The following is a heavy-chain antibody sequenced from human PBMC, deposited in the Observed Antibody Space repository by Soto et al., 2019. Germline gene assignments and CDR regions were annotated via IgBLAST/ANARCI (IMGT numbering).Heavy chain of an antibody. D-gene: IGHD2-21*01. Sequence: QVQLVESGGGVVQPGRSLRLSCAASGFTFSTYTLHWVRQAPGKGLEWVAVISFDGSNKYYADSLEGRFTISRDNSKNTLYLEMNSLRAEDTGLYYCARDYSTTAPVDYWGQGTLVTVSS. CDR2: ISFDGSNK. V-gene: IGHV3-30-3*01. J-gene: IGHJ4*02. CDR1: GFTFSTYT. CDR3: ARDYSTTAPVDY.